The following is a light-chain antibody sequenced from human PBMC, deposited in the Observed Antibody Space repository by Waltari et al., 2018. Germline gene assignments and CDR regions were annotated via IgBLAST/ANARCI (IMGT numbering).Light chain of an antibody. J-gene: IGKJ2*01. CDR1: QGIRND. V-gene: IGKV1-6*01. CDR2: AAS. CDR3: QQYYSIPYT. Sequence: AIQMTQSPSSLSASVGDRVTITCRASQGIRNDLGWYQQKPGKAPKLLIYAASSLQSGVPSRFSGSGSGTDFTLTISSLQPEDVAVYYCQQYYSIPYTFGPGTKLEIK.